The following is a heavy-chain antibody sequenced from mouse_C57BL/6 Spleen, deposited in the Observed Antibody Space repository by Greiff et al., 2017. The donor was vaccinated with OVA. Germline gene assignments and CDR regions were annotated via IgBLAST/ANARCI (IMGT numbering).Heavy chain of an antibody. CDR2: ISYDGSN. CDR1: GYSITSGYY. CDR3: ANGRTWFAY. J-gene: IGHJ3*01. Sequence: EVQLVESGPGLVKPSQSLSLSCSVTGYSITSGYYWNWIRQFPGNKLEWMGYISYDGSNNYNPSLKNRISITRDTSKNQFFLKLNSATTEDTATYYCANGRTWFAYWGQGTLVTVSA. V-gene: IGHV3-6*01. D-gene: IGHD1-1*01.